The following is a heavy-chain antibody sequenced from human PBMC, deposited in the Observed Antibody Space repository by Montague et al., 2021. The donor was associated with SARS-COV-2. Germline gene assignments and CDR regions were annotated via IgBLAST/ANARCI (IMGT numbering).Heavy chain of an antibody. CDR2: TNSDGRST. J-gene: IGHJ5*02. V-gene: IGHV3-74*03. CDR1: GFTFSEYW. Sequence: SLRLSCAVSGFTFSEYWMHWVRQAPGKGLEWVSRTNSDGRSTTYADSVKGRFTISRDNATNMLYLQMNSLRGEDTAVYYCVREVGLVVARTLGRLDPWGQGTLVTVSS. CDR3: VREVGLVVARTLGRLDP. D-gene: IGHD2-21*01.